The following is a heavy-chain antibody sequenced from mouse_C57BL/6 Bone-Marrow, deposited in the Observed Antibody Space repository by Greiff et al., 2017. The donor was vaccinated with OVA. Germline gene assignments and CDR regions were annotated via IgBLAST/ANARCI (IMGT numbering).Heavy chain of an antibody. CDR3: AREGY. V-gene: IGHV5-4*01. J-gene: IGHJ2*01. CDR2: ISDGGSYT. CDR1: GFTFSSYA. Sequence: EVQLQESGGGLVKPGGSLKLSCAASGFTFSSYAMSWVRQTPEKRLEWVATISDGGSYTYYPDNVKGRFTISRANAKNNLYLQMSHLKSEDTAMYYCAREGYWGQGTTLTVSS.